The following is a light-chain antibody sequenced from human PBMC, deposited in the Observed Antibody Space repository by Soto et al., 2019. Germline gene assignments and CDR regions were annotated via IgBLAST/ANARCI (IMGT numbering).Light chain of an antibody. CDR2: GTS. Sequence: EIVMTQSPAALSVSPGERATLSCRASQSVSSNLAWYQQKPGQVPRLLIYGTSTRATGVPARFSGSGSGTEFTLNISSLQSEDFVVYYCQQYNNWPPLTFGGGTKVEIK. J-gene: IGKJ4*01. V-gene: IGKV3-15*01. CDR1: QSVSSN. CDR3: QQYNNWPPLT.